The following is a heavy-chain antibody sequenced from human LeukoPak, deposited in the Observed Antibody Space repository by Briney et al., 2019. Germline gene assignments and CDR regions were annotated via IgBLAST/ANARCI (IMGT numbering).Heavy chain of an antibody. J-gene: IGHJ6*02. Sequence: KAGGSLRLSCAASGFTFSSYSMNWVRQAPGKGLEWVSSISSSSSYIYYADSVKGRFTISRDNAKNSLYLQMNSLRAEDTAVYYCARSSAAGPYYYGMDVWGQGTTVTVSS. CDR3: ARSSAAGPYYYGMDV. CDR2: ISSSSSYI. V-gene: IGHV3-21*01. CDR1: GFTFSSYS. D-gene: IGHD6-13*01.